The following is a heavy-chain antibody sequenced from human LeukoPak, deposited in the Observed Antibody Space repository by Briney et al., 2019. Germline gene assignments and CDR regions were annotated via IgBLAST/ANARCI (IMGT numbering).Heavy chain of an antibody. V-gene: IGHV1-2*02. J-gene: IGHJ5*02. CDR3: ARGHGSSSWYTWFDP. CDR1: GYTFTDYY. CDR2: INPNIGGT. Sequence: ASVKVSCKASGYTFTDYYLHWVRQAPGQGLEWMGWINPNIGGTNFAQKFQGRVTMTTETSTSTAYMELRSLRSDDTAVYYCARGHGSSSWYTWFDPWGQGTLVTVSS. D-gene: IGHD6-13*01.